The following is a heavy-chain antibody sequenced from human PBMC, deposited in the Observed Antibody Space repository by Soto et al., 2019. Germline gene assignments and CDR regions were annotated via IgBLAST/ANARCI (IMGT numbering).Heavy chain of an antibody. CDR2: ISGSGGST. Sequence: LRLSCSASGFTFSSYAMSWVRQAPGKGLEWVSAISGSGGSTYYADSVKGRFTISRDNSKNTLYLQMNSLRAEDTAVYYCAKDISATDYYDSSGYFWGQGTLVTVSS. CDR1: GFTFSSYA. CDR3: AKDISATDYYDSSGYF. V-gene: IGHV3-23*01. J-gene: IGHJ4*02. D-gene: IGHD3-22*01.